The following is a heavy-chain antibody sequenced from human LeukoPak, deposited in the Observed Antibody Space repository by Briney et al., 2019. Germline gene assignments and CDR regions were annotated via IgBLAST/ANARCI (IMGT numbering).Heavy chain of an antibody. CDR2: IYYSGST. CDR3: ARSESGASDY. CDR1: GVSICRGGYY. J-gene: IGHJ4*02. Sequence: PSQTLSLSCTVSGVSICRGGYYCSWIRPHPGKGLEWIGYIYYSGSTYYNPSLKSRVTISVDTSKNQLSLKLSSVTAADTAVYYCARSESGASDYWGQGTLVTVSS. D-gene: IGHD1-26*01. V-gene: IGHV4-31*03.